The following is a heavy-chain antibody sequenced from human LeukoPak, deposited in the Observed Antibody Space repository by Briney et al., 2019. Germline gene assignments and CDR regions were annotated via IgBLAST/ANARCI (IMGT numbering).Heavy chain of an antibody. CDR2: IYYSGST. Sequence: KPSETLSLTCTVSGGSISSYYWSWIRQPPGKGLEWIGYIYYSGSTNYSPSLKSRVTISVDTSKNQFSLKLSSVTAADTAVYYCARQRIHWFDPWGQGTLVTVSS. J-gene: IGHJ5*02. V-gene: IGHV4-59*08. CDR3: ARQRIHWFDP. CDR1: GGSISSYY.